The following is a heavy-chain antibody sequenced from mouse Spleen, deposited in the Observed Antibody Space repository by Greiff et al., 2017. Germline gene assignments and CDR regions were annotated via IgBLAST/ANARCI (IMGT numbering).Heavy chain of an antibody. V-gene: IGHV1-26*01. J-gene: IGHJ3*01. CDR1: GYTFTDYY. CDR3: ARKGPSSGYGFAY. CDR2: INPNNGGT. D-gene: IGHD3-1*01. Sequence: VQLQQSGPELVKPGASVKISCKASGYTFTDYYMNWVKQSHGKSLEWIGDINPNNGGTSYNQKFKGKATLTVDKSSSTAYMELRSLTSEDSAVYYCARKGPSSGYGFAYWGQGTLVTVSA.